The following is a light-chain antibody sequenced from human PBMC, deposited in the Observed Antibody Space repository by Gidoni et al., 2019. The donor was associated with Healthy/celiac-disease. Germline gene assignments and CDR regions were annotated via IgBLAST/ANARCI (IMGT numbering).Light chain of an antibody. CDR1: QRVSSY. CDR3: QQRSNWPRA. V-gene: IGKV3-11*01. J-gene: IGKJ3*01. CDR2: DAS. Sequence: EIVLTQSPATLSLSPGERATLSGRASQRVSSYLAWYQQKPGQAPRLLIYDASHRATGIPARFSGRGSGTDFTLTISSLEPEDFAVYYCQQRSNWPRAFGPGTKVDIK.